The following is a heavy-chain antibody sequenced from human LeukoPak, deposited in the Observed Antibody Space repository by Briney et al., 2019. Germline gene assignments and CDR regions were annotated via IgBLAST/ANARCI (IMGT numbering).Heavy chain of an antibody. J-gene: IGHJ5*02. CDR1: GDSVSSNSAA. Sequence: SQTLSLTCAISGDSVSSNSAAWNWIRQSPSRGLEWLGRTYYRSKWYNDYAVSVKSRITINPDTSKNQFSLQLNSVTPEDTAVYYCAREKKITIFGVVIHRSNWFDPWGQGTLVTVSS. V-gene: IGHV6-1*01. D-gene: IGHD3-3*01. CDR2: TYYRSKWYN. CDR3: AREKKITIFGVVIHRSNWFDP.